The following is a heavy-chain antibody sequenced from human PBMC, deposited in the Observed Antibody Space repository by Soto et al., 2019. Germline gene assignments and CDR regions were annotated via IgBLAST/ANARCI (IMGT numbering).Heavy chain of an antibody. CDR2: IIPILGIA. D-gene: IGHD6-6*01. CDR1: GGTFSSYT. CDR3: ARDLYSSSSPNDY. Sequence: SVKVSCKASGGTFSSYTISWVRQAPGQGLEWMGRIIPILGIANYAQKFQGRVTITADKSTSTAYMELSSLRSEDTAVYYCARDLYSSSSPNDYWGQGTLVTVSS. V-gene: IGHV1-69*04. J-gene: IGHJ4*02.